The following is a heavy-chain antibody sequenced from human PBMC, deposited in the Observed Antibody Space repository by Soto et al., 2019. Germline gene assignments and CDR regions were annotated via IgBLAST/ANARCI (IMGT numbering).Heavy chain of an antibody. Sequence: PSETLSLTCTVSGGSISSSSYYWGWIRQPPGKGLEWIGSIYYSGSTYYNPSLKSRVTISVDTSKNQFSLKLSSVTAADTAVYYCARHWYCSSTSCYYYYYYYGMDVWGQGTTVTVSS. D-gene: IGHD2-2*01. V-gene: IGHV4-39*01. J-gene: IGHJ6*02. CDR1: GGSISSSSYY. CDR3: ARHWYCSSTSCYYYYYYYGMDV. CDR2: IYYSGST.